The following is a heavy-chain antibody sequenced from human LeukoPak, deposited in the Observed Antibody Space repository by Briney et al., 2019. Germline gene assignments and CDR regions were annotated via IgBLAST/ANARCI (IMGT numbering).Heavy chain of an antibody. D-gene: IGHD2-2*01. J-gene: IGHJ4*02. V-gene: IGHV3-11*04. Sequence: PGGSLRLSCAASGFTFSDYYMAWIRQAPGKGLEWISYISNRGDNIHYADSVQGRFTVSRDNAKNSLYLHINSLRAEDTAVFYCARGYATAFDSWGQGALVTVSS. CDR1: GFTFSDYY. CDR2: ISNRGDNI. CDR3: ARGYATAFDS.